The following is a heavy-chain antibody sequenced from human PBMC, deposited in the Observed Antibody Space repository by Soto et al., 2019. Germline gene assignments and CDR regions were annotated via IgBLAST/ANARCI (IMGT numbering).Heavy chain of an antibody. V-gene: IGHV1-8*01. CDR2: MNPNSGDT. J-gene: IGHJ4*02. Sequence: QVQLVQSGAEVKKPGASVKVSCKASGYTFTSYDISWVRQATGQGLEWMGWMNPNSGDTVYAQKFQGRVVMTATTAISTAYMELSSLRSEDTAVYYCEIDQWPGDYWGQGTLVTVSS. D-gene: IGHD6-19*01. CDR3: EIDQWPGDY. CDR1: GYTFTSYD.